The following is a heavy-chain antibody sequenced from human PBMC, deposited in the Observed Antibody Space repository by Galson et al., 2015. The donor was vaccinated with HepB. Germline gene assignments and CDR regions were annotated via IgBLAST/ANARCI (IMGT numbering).Heavy chain of an antibody. Sequence: SLRLSCAASGFTFSSYAMSWVRQAPGKGLEWVSAISGSGGSTYYADSVKGRFTISRDNSKKTLYLQMNSLRAEDTAVYYCAKGEWGSGSYYDFAYWGQGTLVTVSS. CDR1: GFTFSSYA. CDR3: AKGEWGSGSYYDFAY. J-gene: IGHJ4*02. V-gene: IGHV3-23*01. CDR2: ISGSGGST. D-gene: IGHD3-10*01.